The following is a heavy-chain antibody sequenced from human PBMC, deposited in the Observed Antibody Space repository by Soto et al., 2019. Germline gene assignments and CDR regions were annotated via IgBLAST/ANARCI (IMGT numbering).Heavy chain of an antibody. CDR2: INTYNGKT. V-gene: IGHV1-18*01. Sequence: QVQLVQSGAEVKNPGASVKVSLKTSGYIFTSYGIGWARQAPGQGLEWMGWINTYNGKTNYAQNLQGRVTLTTDTSTSTAYMELRSLRSNDTAIYYCAMVDVYVTPSPQDVWGQGTTVTVSS. CDR3: AMVDVYVTPSPQDV. D-gene: IGHD3-16*01. J-gene: IGHJ6*02. CDR1: GYIFTSYG.